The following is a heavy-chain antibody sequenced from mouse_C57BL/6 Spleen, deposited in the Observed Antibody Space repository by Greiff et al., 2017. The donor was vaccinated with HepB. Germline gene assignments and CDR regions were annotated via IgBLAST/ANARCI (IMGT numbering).Heavy chain of an antibody. CDR2: INYDGSST. V-gene: IGHV5-16*01. Sequence: EVMLVESEGGLVQPGSSMKLSCTASGFTFSDYYMAWVRQVPEKGLEWVANINYDGSSTYYLDSLKSRFIISRDNAKNILYLQMSSLKSEDTATYYCARVYDYDSFDYWGQGTTLTVSS. D-gene: IGHD2-4*01. CDR3: ARVYDYDSFDY. CDR1: GFTFSDYY. J-gene: IGHJ2*01.